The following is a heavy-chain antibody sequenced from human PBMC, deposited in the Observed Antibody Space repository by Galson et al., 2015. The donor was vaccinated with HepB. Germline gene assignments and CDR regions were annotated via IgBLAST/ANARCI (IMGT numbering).Heavy chain of an antibody. CDR3: APGYTSGWYDY. CDR1: GFTFGNYG. V-gene: IGHV3-23*01. Sequence: SLRLSCAASGFTFGNYGMSWVRQAPGKGLEWVSAITSSGGSTYYADSVKGRFTISRDNSKNTLYLQMRSLRGEDTAVYYCAPGYTSGWYDYWGQGTLVTVSS. J-gene: IGHJ4*02. CDR2: ITSSGGST. D-gene: IGHD6-19*01.